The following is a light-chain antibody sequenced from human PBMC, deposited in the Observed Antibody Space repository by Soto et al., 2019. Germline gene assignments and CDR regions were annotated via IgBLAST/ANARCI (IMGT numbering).Light chain of an antibody. CDR1: SSDVGVSKY. CDR2: EVT. CDR3: SSYTSSSTVV. V-gene: IGLV2-14*01. Sequence: QSVLTQPASVSGSPGQSITIPCTGSSSDVGVSKYVSWYQQHPGKAPKLLLYEVTKRPSGVSDRFSGSKSGNTASLTISGLQAEDEADYYCSSYTSSSTVVFGGGTKLTVL. J-gene: IGLJ2*01.